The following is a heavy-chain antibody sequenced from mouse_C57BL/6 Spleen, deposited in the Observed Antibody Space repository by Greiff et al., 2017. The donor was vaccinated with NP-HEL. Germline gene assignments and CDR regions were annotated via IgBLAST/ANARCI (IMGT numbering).Heavy chain of an antibody. Sequence: VQVVESGAELVRPGASVKLSCKASGYTFTDYYINWVKQRPGQGLEWIARIYPGSGNTYYNEKFKGKATLTAEKSSSTAYMQLSSLTSEDSAVYFCARSNPMTTVVSGAMDYWGQGTSVTVSS. CDR2: IYPGSGNT. D-gene: IGHD1-1*01. V-gene: IGHV1-76*01. CDR3: ARSNPMTTVVSGAMDY. J-gene: IGHJ4*01. CDR1: GYTFTDYY.